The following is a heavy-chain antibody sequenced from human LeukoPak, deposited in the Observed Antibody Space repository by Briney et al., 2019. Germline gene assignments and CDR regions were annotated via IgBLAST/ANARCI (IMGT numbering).Heavy chain of an antibody. D-gene: IGHD1-26*01. J-gene: IGHJ4*02. V-gene: IGHV3-23*01. CDR3: ASNKSGSYCFDY. Sequence: GGSLRLFCAASGFSFSSSVMAWVRQAPGQGREWVTAISSSGSATYYADPVEDRFFISRDNSKNTVSLQLYSLRADDTAVYYCASNKSGSYCFDYWGQGTLVTVSS. CDR1: GFSFSSSV. CDR2: ISSSGSAT.